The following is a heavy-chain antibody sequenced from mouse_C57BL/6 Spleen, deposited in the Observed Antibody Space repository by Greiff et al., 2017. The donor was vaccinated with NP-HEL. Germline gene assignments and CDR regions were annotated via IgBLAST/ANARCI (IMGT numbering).Heavy chain of an antibody. V-gene: IGHV5-17*01. D-gene: IGHD1-1*01. Sequence: EVMLVESGGGLVKPGGSLKLSCAASGFTFSDYGMHWVRQAPEKGLEWVAYISSGSSTIYYADTVKGRFTISRDNAKNTLFLQMTSLRSEDTAMYYCARRETTVVDYFDYWGKGTTLTVSS. CDR1: GFTFSDYG. J-gene: IGHJ2*01. CDR3: ARRETTVVDYFDY. CDR2: ISSGSSTI.